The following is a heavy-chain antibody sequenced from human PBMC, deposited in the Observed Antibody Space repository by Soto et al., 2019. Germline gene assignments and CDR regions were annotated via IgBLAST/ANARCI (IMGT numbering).Heavy chain of an antibody. V-gene: IGHV4-38-2*01. J-gene: IGHJ5*02. D-gene: IGHD3-16*01. CDR1: GYSISSGYY. CDR2: IYHSGST. CDR3: ARLIQLRSRNWFDP. Sequence: PSETLSLTCAVSGYSISSGYYWGCIRQPPGKGLEWIGSIYHSGSTYYNPPLKSRVTISVDTSKNQFSLKLSSVTAADTAVYYCARLIQLRSRNWFDPWGQGTLVTVSS.